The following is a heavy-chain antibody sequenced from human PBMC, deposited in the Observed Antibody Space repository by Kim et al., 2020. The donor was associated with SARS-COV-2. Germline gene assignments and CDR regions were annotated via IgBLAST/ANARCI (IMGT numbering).Heavy chain of an antibody. Sequence: SETLSLTCTVSGGSISSYYWSWIRQPPGKGLEWIGYIYYSGSTNYNPSLKSRVTISVDTYKNQFSLKLSSVTAADTAVYYCAREGPYSSSWYFDIWGQGTMVTVSS. CDR2: IYYSGST. J-gene: IGHJ3*02. D-gene: IGHD6-13*01. V-gene: IGHV4-59*01. CDR1: GGSISSYY. CDR3: AREGPYSSSWYFDI.